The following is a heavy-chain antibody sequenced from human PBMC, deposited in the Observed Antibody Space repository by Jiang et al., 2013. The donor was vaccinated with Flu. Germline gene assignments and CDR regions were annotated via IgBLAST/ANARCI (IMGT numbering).Heavy chain of an antibody. CDR3: ATQGDWPPDYGDAFDI. CDR1: GYTFTSYY. J-gene: IGHJ3*02. Sequence: VQLLESGAEVKKPGASVKVSCKASGYTFTSYYMHWVRQAPGQGLEWMGIINPSGGSTSYAQKFQGRVTMTRDTSTSTVYMELSSLRSEDTAVYYCATQGDWPPDYGDAFDIWGQGTMVTVSS. D-gene: IGHD4/OR15-4a*01. V-gene: IGHV1-46*03. CDR2: INPSGGST.